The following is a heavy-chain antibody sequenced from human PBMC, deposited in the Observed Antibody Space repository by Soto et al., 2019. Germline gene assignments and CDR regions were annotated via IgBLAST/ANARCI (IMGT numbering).Heavy chain of an antibody. CDR1: GYTFTSYA. J-gene: IGHJ6*02. CDR2: INAGNGNT. V-gene: IGHV1-3*01. CDR3: ARAYYYDSSGPPLVYYYYGMDV. D-gene: IGHD3-22*01. Sequence: ASVKVSCKASGYTFTSYAIHWVRQAPGQRLEWMGWINAGNGNTKYSQKFQGRVTITRDTSASTAYMELSSLRSEDTAVYYCARAYYYDSSGPPLVYYYYGMDVWGQGTTVTVS.